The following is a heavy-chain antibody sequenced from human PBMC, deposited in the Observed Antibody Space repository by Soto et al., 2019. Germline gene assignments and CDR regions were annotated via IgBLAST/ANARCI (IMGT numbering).Heavy chain of an antibody. CDR1: GGSVSSNTYS. CDR2: IYSTDKT. CDR3: VRQGFGALHGLVDV. V-gene: IGHV4-39*01. J-gene: IGHJ6*02. D-gene: IGHD3-10*01. Sequence: PSETLSLTCTVSGGSVSSNTYSWGWIRQSPGKGLEWIGTIYSTDKTYYHPSLLSRVTISVDTSMNEFSLRLTSVTAADTAVYYCVRQGFGALHGLVDVWGQGTTVTVS.